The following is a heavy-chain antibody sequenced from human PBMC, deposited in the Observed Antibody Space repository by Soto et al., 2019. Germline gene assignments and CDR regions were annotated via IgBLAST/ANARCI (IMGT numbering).Heavy chain of an antibody. Sequence: ASVKVSCKASGYTFTSYAMHWVRQAPGQRLEWMGWINAGNGNTKYSQKFQGRVTITRDTSASTAYMELSSLRSEDTAVYYCASRPYYYDSSGYYNDAFDIWGQGTMVTVSS. D-gene: IGHD3-22*01. V-gene: IGHV1-3*01. CDR3: ASRPYYYDSSGYYNDAFDI. CDR2: INAGNGNT. J-gene: IGHJ3*02. CDR1: GYTFTSYA.